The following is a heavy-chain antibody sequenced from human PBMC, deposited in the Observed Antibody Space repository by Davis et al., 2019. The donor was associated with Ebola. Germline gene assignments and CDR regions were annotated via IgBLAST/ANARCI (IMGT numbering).Heavy chain of an antibody. CDR2: IKQDGSEK. CDR3: AKEYFRAGVVIMGPFFDY. V-gene: IGHV3-7*03. D-gene: IGHD3-3*01. CDR1: GFTFSSYW. Sequence: PGGSLRLSCAASGFTFSSYWMSWVRQAPGKGLEWVANIKQDGSEKNYVDSVRGRFIISRDNAKNSLYLQMNSLRAEDTAVYYCAKEYFRAGVVIMGPFFDYWGQGTLVTVSS. J-gene: IGHJ4*02.